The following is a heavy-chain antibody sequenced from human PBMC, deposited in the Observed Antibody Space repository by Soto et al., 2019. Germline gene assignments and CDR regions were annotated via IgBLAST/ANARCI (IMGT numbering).Heavy chain of an antibody. D-gene: IGHD3-10*01. Sequence: WGSLRLSCSASVFICSSHGMHWVRQAPGKGLEWVAVISNDGDNRFYADSVTGRFTISRDNSRNTLYLHMITLRPEDTAVYYCTKEMVPDSFPHPMVRGVPSDYWGPGTLVTVSS. V-gene: IGHV3-30*18. CDR1: VFICSSHG. CDR3: TKEMVPDSFPHPMVRGVPSDY. J-gene: IGHJ4*02. CDR2: ISNDGDNR.